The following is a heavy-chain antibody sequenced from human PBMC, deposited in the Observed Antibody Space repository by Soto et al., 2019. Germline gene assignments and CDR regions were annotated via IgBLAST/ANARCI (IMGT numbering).Heavy chain of an antibody. J-gene: IGHJ5*02. D-gene: IGHD3-3*01. CDR3: ARGPSSITIFGVVVSQTRNNWFDP. CDR1: GYTFTSYY. CDR2: ISPSGGST. Sequence: AASVKVSCKASGYTFTSYYMHWVRQAPGQGXEWMGIISPSGGSTSYAQKFQGRVTMTRDTSTSTVYMELSSLRSEDTAVYYCARGPSSITIFGVVVSQTRNNWFDPWGQGTLVTVSS. V-gene: IGHV1-46*01.